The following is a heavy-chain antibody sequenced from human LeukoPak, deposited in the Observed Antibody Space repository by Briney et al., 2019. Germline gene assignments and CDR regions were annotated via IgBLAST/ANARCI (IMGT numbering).Heavy chain of an antibody. Sequence: PGGSLRLSCAASGFTFSSYWMTWVRQAPGKGLEWVANINPDGSVKYYVDSVKGRFTISRDNAKNSLYLQMNSLTAEDTALYYCARDRRGPFDYWGQGTLVTVSS. D-gene: IGHD3-10*01. V-gene: IGHV3-7*03. CDR2: INPDGSVK. CDR3: ARDRRGPFDY. CDR1: GFTFSSYW. J-gene: IGHJ4*02.